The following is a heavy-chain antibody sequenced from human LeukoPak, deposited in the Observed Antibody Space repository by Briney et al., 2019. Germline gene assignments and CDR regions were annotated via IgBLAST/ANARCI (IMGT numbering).Heavy chain of an antibody. D-gene: IGHD2-2*01. J-gene: IGHJ4*02. Sequence: SETLSLTCAVYGGSFSDYYWSWIRQPPGKGLEWTGEIIHSGSTNYNPSLKSRVTISVDTSKNQFSPKLTSVTAADTAVYYCARSVVTRPRTINQQIVLVPDHYYFDYWGQGTLVTVSS. CDR3: ARSVVTRPRTINQQIVLVPDHYYFDY. CDR1: GGSFSDYY. CDR2: IIHSGST. V-gene: IGHV4-34*12.